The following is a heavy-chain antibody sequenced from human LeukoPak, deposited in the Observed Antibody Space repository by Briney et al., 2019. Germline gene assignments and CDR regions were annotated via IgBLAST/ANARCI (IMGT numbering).Heavy chain of an antibody. Sequence: GGSLRLSCAAPGFTFGSYWMHWVRQAPGKGLVWVSRINTDGGDTIYADSVKGRFTISRDNAKNTLFLQMNSLRAEDTAVYYCARDEKIVGASGQDYWGQGTLVTVSS. D-gene: IGHD1-26*01. V-gene: IGHV3-74*01. CDR1: GFTFGSYW. CDR3: ARDEKIVGASGQDY. CDR2: INTDGGDT. J-gene: IGHJ4*02.